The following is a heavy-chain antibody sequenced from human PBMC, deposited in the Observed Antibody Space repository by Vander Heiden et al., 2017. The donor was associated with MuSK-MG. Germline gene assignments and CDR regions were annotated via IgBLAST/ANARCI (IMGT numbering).Heavy chain of an antibody. CDR2: INASGGST. CDR3: ARVRKEDSSGYYYANWYFDL. J-gene: IGHJ2*01. D-gene: IGHD3-22*01. V-gene: IGHV1-46*03. CDR1: GYTFTSYY. Sequence: QVQLVQSGAEVKKPGAPVKVSCKASGYTFTSYYMHWVRQAPGQGLEWMGIINASGGSTSYAQKFQGRVTMTRDTSTSTVYMELSSLRSEDTAVYYCARVRKEDSSGYYYANWYFDLWGRGTLGTVSS.